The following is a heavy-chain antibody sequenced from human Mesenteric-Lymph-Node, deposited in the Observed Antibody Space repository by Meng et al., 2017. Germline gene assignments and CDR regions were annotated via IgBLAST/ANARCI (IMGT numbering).Heavy chain of an antibody. CDR2: ISGNTNGI. D-gene: IGHD6-19*01. V-gene: IGHV3-23*01. CDR3: AKVPDIMSSGWYYFDY. CDR1: GFTFASSS. Sequence: GGSLRLSCAASGFTFASSSMSWVRQAPGKGLEWVSTISGNTNGIWYADSVKGRFTISRDNSKNTLYLQMNSLRAEDTAVYYCAKVPDIMSSGWYYFDYWGQGTLVTVSS. J-gene: IGHJ4*02.